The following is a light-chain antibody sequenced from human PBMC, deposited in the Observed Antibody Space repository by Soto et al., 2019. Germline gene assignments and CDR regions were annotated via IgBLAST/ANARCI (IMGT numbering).Light chain of an antibody. J-gene: IGLJ1*01. CDR2: EVS. CDR3: SSYTSSNTPLV. CDR1: SSDVGGFNY. Sequence: QSALTQPASVSGSPGQSITISCTGTSSDVGGFNYVSWYQQHPGQAPKLLISEVSNRPSGVSNRFSGSKSGNTASLTISGLQAEAEADYYCSSYTSSNTPLVFGTGTKVTVL. V-gene: IGLV2-14*01.